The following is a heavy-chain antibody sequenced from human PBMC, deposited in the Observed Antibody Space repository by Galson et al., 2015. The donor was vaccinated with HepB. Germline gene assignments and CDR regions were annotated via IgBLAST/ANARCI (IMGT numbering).Heavy chain of an antibody. CDR2: IIPIFGTA. J-gene: IGHJ6*02. CDR1: GGTFSSYA. V-gene: IGHV1-69*13. D-gene: IGHD1-26*01. CDR3: ARQVGATRGAYCYYGMDV. Sequence: SVKVSCKASGGTFSSYAISWVRQAPGQGLEWMGGIIPIFGTANYAQKFQGRVTITADESTSTAYMELSSLRSEDTAVYYCARQVGATRGAYCYYGMDVWGQGTTATVSS.